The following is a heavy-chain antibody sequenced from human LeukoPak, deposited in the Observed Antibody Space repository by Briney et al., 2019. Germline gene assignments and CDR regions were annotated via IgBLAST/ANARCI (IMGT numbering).Heavy chain of an antibody. J-gene: IGHJ3*02. CDR1: GFTVSSYW. Sequence: PGACLRLSWAASGFTVSSYWTHWVRQAPGKGLVWVSRINSDGSSTSYADSVKGRFTISRANAKNTLYLQMNSLRAEDTAVYYCARDVGWLRLYGAFDIWGQGTMVTVSS. CDR2: INSDGSST. D-gene: IGHD5-12*01. CDR3: ARDVGWLRLYGAFDI. V-gene: IGHV3-74*01.